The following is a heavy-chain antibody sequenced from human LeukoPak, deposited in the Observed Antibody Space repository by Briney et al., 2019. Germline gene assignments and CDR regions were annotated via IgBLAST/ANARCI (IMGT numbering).Heavy chain of an antibody. CDR1: GFTFDDYA. D-gene: IGHD2-2*02. CDR3: AKDIGGGVVPAAIDY. V-gene: IGHV3-9*03. CDR2: ISWNSGSI. J-gene: IGHJ4*02. Sequence: GGSLRLSCAASGFTFDDYAMHWVRQAPGKGLEWVSGISWNSGSIGYADSVKGRFTISRRNAKKSLYLQMNSLRAEDMALYYCAKDIGGGVVPAAIDYWGQGTLVTVSS.